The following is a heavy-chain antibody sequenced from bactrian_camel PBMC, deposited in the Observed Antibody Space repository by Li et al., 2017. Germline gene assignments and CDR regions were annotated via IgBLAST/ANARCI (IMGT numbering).Heavy chain of an antibody. CDR1: GLSVSDFS. J-gene: IGHJ4*01. V-gene: IGHV3S53*01. CDR3: AADLVTDEPSLVEREYYY. Sequence: QVQLVESGGGSVQTGGSLRLSCAPSGLSVSDFSMAWFRQSPGKEREGVAAIAGDGRTDYADSVKGRFTISRDGAKNIIELQMHSLKPEDTATYYCAADLVTDEPSLVEREYYYWGQGTQVTVS. CDR2: IAGDGRT. D-gene: IGHD1*01.